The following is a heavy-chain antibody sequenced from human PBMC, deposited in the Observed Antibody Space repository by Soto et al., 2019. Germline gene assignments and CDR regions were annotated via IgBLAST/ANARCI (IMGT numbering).Heavy chain of an antibody. CDR3: ARDQFADFWSGYYSNWFDP. V-gene: IGHV6-1*01. Sequence: SQTLSLTCAISGDSVSSNSAAWNWIRPSPSRGLEWLGRTYYRSKWYNDYAVSVKSRITINPDTSKNQFSLQLNSVTPEDTAVYYCARDQFADFWSGYYSNWFDPWGQGTLVTVSS. CDR1: GDSVSSNSAA. J-gene: IGHJ5*02. D-gene: IGHD3-3*01. CDR2: TYYRSKWYN.